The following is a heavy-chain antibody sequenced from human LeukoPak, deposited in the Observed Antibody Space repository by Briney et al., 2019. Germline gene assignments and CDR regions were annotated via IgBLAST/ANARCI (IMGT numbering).Heavy chain of an antibody. CDR1: GGTFSSYA. CDR2: IIPIFGTA. D-gene: IGHD2-2*01. CDR3: AREGQLCPFDY. V-gene: IGHV1-69*13. Sequence: VASVTVSCKASGGTFSSYAISWVRQAPGQGLEWMGGIIPIFGTANYAQKFQGRATITADESTSTAYMELSSLRSEDTAVYYCAREGQLCPFDYWGQGTLVTVSS. J-gene: IGHJ4*02.